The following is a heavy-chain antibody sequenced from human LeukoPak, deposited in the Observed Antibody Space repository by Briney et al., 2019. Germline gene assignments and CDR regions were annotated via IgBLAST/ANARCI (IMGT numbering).Heavy chain of an antibody. J-gene: IGHJ4*02. CDR2: ITSSSSDT. Sequence: PGGSLRLSCAASGFTFSDYYMSWIRQAPGKGLEWISYITSSSSDTNYADSVKGRFTISRDNAKKSLYLQMNSLRAEDTAVYYCARDYDILTGYFRGGFDYWGQGTLVTV. CDR1: GFTFSDYY. D-gene: IGHD3-9*01. CDR3: ARDYDILTGYFRGGFDY. V-gene: IGHV3-11*05.